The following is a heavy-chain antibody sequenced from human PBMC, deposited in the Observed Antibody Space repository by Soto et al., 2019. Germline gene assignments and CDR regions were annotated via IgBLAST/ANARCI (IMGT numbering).Heavy chain of an antibody. Sequence: PVGSLRLSCAVSGFIFSNYPMSWVRQAPGKGLEWVSSVSPSGSNTYYGDSVKGRFTMSRDNSENRLHLQMNSLRAEDTAVYFCARRDSSGWYSLDYWGQGTLVTVSS. CDR1: GFIFSNYP. J-gene: IGHJ4*02. CDR2: VSPSGSNT. CDR3: ARRDSSGWYSLDY. D-gene: IGHD6-19*01. V-gene: IGHV3-23*01.